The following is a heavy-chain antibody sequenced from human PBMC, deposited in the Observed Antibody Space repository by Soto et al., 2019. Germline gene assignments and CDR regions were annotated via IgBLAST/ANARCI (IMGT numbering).Heavy chain of an antibody. V-gene: IGHV3-64*01. CDR2: ISSNGGST. D-gene: IGHD3-10*01. CDR3: ARSGDSYYFDY. CDR1: GFTFSSYA. J-gene: IGHJ4*02. Sequence: EVQLVASGGGLVQPGGSLRLSCAASGFTFSSYAMHWVRQAPGKGLEYVSAISSNGGSTYYANSVKGRFTISRDNSKNTMYLQMGSLRAEDMAVYYCARSGDSYYFDYWGQGTLVTVSS.